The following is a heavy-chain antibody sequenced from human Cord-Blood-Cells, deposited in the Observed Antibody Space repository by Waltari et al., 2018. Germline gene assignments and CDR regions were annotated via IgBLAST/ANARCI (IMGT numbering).Heavy chain of an antibody. V-gene: IGHV3-23*01. CDR1: GFTFSSYA. D-gene: IGHD6-6*01. Sequence: EVQLLESGGGLVQHGGSLGLSCAAAGFTFSSYAMRWVGEAPGKGLEWVSAISGSGGSTYYADSVKGRFTISRDNSKNTLYLQMNSLRAEDTAVYYCAKDLGIAARPGDYWGQGTLVTVSS. CDR3: AKDLGIAARPGDY. J-gene: IGHJ4*02. CDR2: ISGSGGST.